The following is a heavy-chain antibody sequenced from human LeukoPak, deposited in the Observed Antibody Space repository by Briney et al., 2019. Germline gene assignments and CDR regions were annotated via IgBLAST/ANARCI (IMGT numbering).Heavy chain of an antibody. Sequence: PGGSLRLSCAASGFTFSSYGMDWVRQAPGKGLEWVAFIRYDGSNKYYADSVKGRFTISRDNSKNTLYLQMNSLRAEDTAVYYCAKAEEDWNYPLTDYWGQGTLVTVSS. J-gene: IGHJ4*02. CDR2: IRYDGSNK. CDR1: GFTFSSYG. D-gene: IGHD1-7*01. V-gene: IGHV3-30*02. CDR3: AKAEEDWNYPLTDY.